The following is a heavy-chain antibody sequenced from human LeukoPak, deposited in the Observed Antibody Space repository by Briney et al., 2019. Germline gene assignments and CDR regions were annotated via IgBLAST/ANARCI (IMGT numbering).Heavy chain of an antibody. CDR1: GFTFSSYS. CDR3: ARTAYCGGDCYLTDY. J-gene: IGHJ4*02. CDR2: ISSSSSYI. D-gene: IGHD2-21*02. V-gene: IGHV3-21*01. Sequence: PGGSLSLSCAASGFTFSSYSMNWVRQAPGKGLEWVSSISSSSSYIYYADSVKGRFTISRDNAKNSLYLQMNSLRAEDTAVYYCARTAYCGGDCYLTDYWGQGTLVTVSS.